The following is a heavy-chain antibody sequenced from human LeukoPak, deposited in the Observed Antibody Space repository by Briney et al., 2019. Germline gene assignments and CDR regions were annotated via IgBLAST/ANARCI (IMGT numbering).Heavy chain of an antibody. D-gene: IGHD6-6*01. CDR3: ARVLGSSSPDAFDI. Sequence: SETLSLTCSVSGGSISSNTYSWGWIRQPPGKGLEWIGSIYYGGSTYYNPSLKSRVTISVDTSKNQFSLKLSSVTAADTAVYYCARVLGSSSPDAFDIWGQGTMVTVSS. CDR1: GGSISSNTYS. CDR2: IYYGGST. J-gene: IGHJ3*02. V-gene: IGHV4-39*07.